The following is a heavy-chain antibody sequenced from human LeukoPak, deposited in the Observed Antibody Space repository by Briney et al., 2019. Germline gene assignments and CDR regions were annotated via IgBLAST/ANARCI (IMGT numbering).Heavy chain of an antibody. CDR1: GGTFSSYA. V-gene: IGHV1-69*05. Sequence: GASVKVSCKASGGTFSSYAISWVRQAPGQGLEWMGGIIPIFGTANYAQKFQGRVTITTDESTSTAYMELSSLRSEDTAVYYCARENWEEVFGAVTVDWGQGTLVTVSS. CDR2: IIPIFGTA. J-gene: IGHJ4*02. D-gene: IGHD3-3*01. CDR3: ARENWEEVFGAVTVD.